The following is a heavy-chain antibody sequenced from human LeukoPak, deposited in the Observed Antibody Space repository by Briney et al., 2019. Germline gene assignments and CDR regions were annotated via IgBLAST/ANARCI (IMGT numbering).Heavy chain of an antibody. V-gene: IGHV4-4*02. CDR2: VHLDGRT. CDR3: AREGGFYRPLDY. Sequence: SETLSLTCAVSGGSVTSTNWWTWVRQPPGKGLEWIGEVHLDGRTNYNPSLTGRLTMSVDLYENHISLKMTSVTAADTAAYYCAREGGFYRPLDYSGQGMLVTVSS. J-gene: IGHJ4*02. CDR1: GGSVTSTNW. D-gene: IGHD3-3*01.